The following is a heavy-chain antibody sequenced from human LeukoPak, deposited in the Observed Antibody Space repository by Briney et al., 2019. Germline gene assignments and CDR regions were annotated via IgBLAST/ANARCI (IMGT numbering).Heavy chain of an antibody. Sequence: GGSLRLXCAASGFTFSNAWMTWDRRAPGKGLEWVGRIKSKRDGGTIDYAAPVKGRFTISRDDSKDTLYLQMNNLKIEDAAVFYCTTVGSAWNFDYWGQGTLVTVSS. V-gene: IGHV3-15*01. CDR3: TTVGSAWNFDY. CDR1: GFTFSNAW. CDR2: IKSKRDGGTI. D-gene: IGHD6-25*01. J-gene: IGHJ4*02.